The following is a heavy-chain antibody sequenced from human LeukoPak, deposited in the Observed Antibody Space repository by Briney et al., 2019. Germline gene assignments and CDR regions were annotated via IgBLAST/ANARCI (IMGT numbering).Heavy chain of an antibody. CDR1: GGSISSGSYY. CDR3: ARDLRGNYGILDY. D-gene: IGHD4-11*01. V-gene: IGHV4-61*02. J-gene: IGHJ4*02. CDR2: IYTSGST. Sequence: PSETLSLTCTVSGGSISSGSYYWSWIRQPAGKGLEWIGRIYTSGSTNYNPSLKSRVTISVDASKNQFSLKLSSVTAADTAVYYCARDLRGNYGILDYWAREPWSPSPQ.